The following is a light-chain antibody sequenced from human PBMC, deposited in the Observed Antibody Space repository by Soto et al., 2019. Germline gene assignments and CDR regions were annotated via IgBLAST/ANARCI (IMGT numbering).Light chain of an antibody. CDR1: QSVSSN. J-gene: IGKJ1*01. CDR2: GAS. V-gene: IGKV3-15*01. CDR3: QQYNNWPPSRT. Sequence: PGERVTLSCRASQSVSSNLAWYQQKPGQAPRLLIYGASTRATGIPARFSGSGSGTEFTLTISSLQSEDFAVYYCQQYNNWPPSRTFGQGTKVEIK.